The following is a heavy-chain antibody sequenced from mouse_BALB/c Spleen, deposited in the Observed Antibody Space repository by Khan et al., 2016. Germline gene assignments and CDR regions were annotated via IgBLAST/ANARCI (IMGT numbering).Heavy chain of an antibody. J-gene: IGHJ3*01. V-gene: IGHV5-4*02. CDR1: GFSFSDYY. D-gene: IGHD2-4*01. CDR2: ISDGGSYT. CDR3: ARGGLRGGAWFAY. Sequence: EVELVESGGGLVKPGGSLKLSCAASGFSFSDYYIYWVRQTPEKRLEWVATISDGGSYTYSPDNVKGRFTSYRDNAKNNLYLQMSSLKSEDTARYYCARGGLRGGAWFAYWGQGTLVTVSA.